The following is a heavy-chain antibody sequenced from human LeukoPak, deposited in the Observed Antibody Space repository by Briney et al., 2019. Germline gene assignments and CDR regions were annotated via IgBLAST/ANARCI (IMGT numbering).Heavy chain of an antibody. CDR2: IYRGGST. CDR3: ARDLWESHTPFGVFDI. Sequence: GGSLRLSCAVSGFTVNTNYMSWVRQAPGTGLEWVSVIYRGGSTYYADSVKGRFTISRDNSMNTLFLQLDSLRVDDTAVYYCARDLWESHTPFGVFDIWGRGTMVIVSS. D-gene: IGHD1-26*01. V-gene: IGHV3-53*01. J-gene: IGHJ3*02. CDR1: GFTVNTNY.